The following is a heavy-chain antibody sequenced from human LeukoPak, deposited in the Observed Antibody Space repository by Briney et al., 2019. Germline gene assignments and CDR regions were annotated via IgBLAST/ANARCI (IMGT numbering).Heavy chain of an antibody. J-gene: IGHJ6*02. D-gene: IGHD6-19*01. CDR2: INPDGNER. Sequence: GGSLRLSCAASGFSFSSYYMSWVRQAPGKGLEWVALINPDGNERYYVDSVKGRFTISRDNARNSLYLQMDSLRDDDTAMYFCTRDLAAVPGPRMAVWGQGTTVTVSS. CDR3: TRDLAAVPGPRMAV. V-gene: IGHV3-7*03. CDR1: GFSFSSYY.